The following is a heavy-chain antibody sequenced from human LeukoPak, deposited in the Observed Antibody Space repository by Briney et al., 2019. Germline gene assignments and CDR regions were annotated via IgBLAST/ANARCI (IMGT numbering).Heavy chain of an antibody. Sequence: GASVKVSCKASGGTFSSYAISWVRQAPGQGLEWMGRIIPILGIANYAQKFQGRVTITADKSTSTAYMELSSLRSEDTAVYYCARDMVVAGKMDWFDPWGQGTLVTVSS. CDR3: ARDMVVAGKMDWFDP. J-gene: IGHJ5*02. CDR1: GGTFSSYA. CDR2: IIPILGIA. V-gene: IGHV1-69*04. D-gene: IGHD6-19*01.